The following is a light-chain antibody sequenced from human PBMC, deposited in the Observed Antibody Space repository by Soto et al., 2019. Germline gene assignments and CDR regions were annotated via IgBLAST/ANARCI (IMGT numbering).Light chain of an antibody. CDR2: DAS. Sequence: DIQMTQSPSTLSASVGDRVTITCRASQSISSWLAWYQQKPGKAPNLLIYDASSLQGGVPSRFSGSGSGTAFTLTISSLQPDDFGTYYCQQYNSYSRTFGQGTKVEIK. CDR3: QQYNSYSRT. J-gene: IGKJ1*01. CDR1: QSISSW. V-gene: IGKV1-5*01.